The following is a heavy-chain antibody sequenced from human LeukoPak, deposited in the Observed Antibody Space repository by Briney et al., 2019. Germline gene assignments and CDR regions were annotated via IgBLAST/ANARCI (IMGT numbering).Heavy chain of an antibody. CDR3: ARGPFSYGPWDY. V-gene: IGHV3-64*01. CDR1: GFTFSSYA. J-gene: IGHJ4*02. CDR2: ISSNGGST. Sequence: GGSLRLSCAASGFTFSSYAMHWVRQAPGKGLEYVSAISSNGGSTYYANSVKDRFTISRDNSKTALYLQMGSLSAEAMAVYYCARGPFSYGPWDYWGQGTLVTVSS. D-gene: IGHD5-18*01.